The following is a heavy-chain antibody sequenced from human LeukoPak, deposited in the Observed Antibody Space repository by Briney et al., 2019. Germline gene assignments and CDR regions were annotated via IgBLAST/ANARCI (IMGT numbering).Heavy chain of an antibody. J-gene: IGHJ4*02. CDR2: IYTSGST. D-gene: IGHD1-7*01. CDR3: ARGSLELLGYYFDY. Sequence: SETLSLTCTVSGGSISSGSYYWSWIRQPGGKGLEWIGRIYTSGSTNYNPSLKSRVTISVDTSKNQFSLKLSSVTAADTAVYYCARGSLELLGYYFDYWGQGTLVTVSS. CDR1: GGSISSGSYY. V-gene: IGHV4-61*02.